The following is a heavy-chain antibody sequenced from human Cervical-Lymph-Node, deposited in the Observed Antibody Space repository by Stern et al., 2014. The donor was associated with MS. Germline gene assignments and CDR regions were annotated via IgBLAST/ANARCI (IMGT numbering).Heavy chain of an antibody. CDR1: GGSISSYY. V-gene: IGHV4-59*01. Sequence: VQLVESGPGLVQPSETLSLTCTVSGGSISSYYWSWIRQPPGQGLEWIGYIYYSGSTNYKPSLKSRVTLSADTSQNQFSVKLSSVTAADAAVYYCARGADWFDPWGQGTLVTVSS. CDR2: IYYSGST. CDR3: ARGADWFDP. J-gene: IGHJ5*02.